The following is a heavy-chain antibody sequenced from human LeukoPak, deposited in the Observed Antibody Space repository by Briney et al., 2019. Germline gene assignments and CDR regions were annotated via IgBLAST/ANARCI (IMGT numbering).Heavy chain of an antibody. CDR1: GGSVSSGSYY. J-gene: IGHJ4*02. CDR3: ARYSGYDTRLFDY. D-gene: IGHD5-12*01. Sequence: SETLSLTCTVSGGSVSSGSYYWSWIRQPPGKGLEWIGYIYYSGSTNYNPSLKSRVTISVDTSKNQFSLKLSSATAADTAVYYCARYSGYDTRLFDYWGQGTLVTVSS. CDR2: IYYSGST. V-gene: IGHV4-61*01.